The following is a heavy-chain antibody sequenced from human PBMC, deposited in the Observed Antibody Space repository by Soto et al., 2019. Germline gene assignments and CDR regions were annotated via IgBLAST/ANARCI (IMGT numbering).Heavy chain of an antibody. CDR1: GYTFYTYD. J-gene: IGHJ5*02. V-gene: IGHV1-18*01. CDR3: ARHHGPTTSENWFDP. Sequence: ASVKVSCKASGYTFYTYDISWVRQAPGQGLEWMGWISTYSGDTKYAQKFQGRVTMTTDTSTTTAYLELRSLRSDDTAVYYCARHHGPTTSENWFDPWGQGTLVTVSS. CDR2: ISTYSGDT. D-gene: IGHD5-12*01.